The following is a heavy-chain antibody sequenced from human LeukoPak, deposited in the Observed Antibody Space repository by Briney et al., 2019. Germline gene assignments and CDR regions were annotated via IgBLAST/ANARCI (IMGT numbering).Heavy chain of an antibody. CDR2: INPNSGGT. Sequence: ASVKVSCKASGGTFSSYAISWVRQAPGQGLEWMGRINPNSGGTNYAQKLQGRVTMTRDTSISTAYMELSRLRSDDTAVYYCARENMVYAIVDWGQGTLVTVSS. J-gene: IGHJ4*02. V-gene: IGHV1-2*06. D-gene: IGHD2-8*01. CDR3: ARENMVYAIVD. CDR1: GGTFSSYA.